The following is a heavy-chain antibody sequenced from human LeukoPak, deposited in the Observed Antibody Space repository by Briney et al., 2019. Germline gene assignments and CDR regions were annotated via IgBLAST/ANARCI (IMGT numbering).Heavy chain of an antibody. Sequence: PGGSLRLSCAGSEFSVSNNYMSWVRQAPGKGLEWVSGISGGGTAHYADSVMGRFTVSRDNSKNTLHLQMNSLRAEDTAVYYCARDDGRSGCAHWGQGTLVTVSS. CDR1: EFSVSNNY. V-gene: IGHV3-53*01. D-gene: IGHD3-3*01. CDR2: ISGGGTA. CDR3: ARDDGRSGCAH. J-gene: IGHJ4*02.